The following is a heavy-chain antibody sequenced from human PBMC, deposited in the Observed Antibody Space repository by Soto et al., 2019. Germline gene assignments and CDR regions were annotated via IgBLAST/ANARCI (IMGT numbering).Heavy chain of an antibody. Sequence: PGGSLRLSCAASGFTFSSYGMHWVRQAPGKGLEWVAVISYDGSNKYYADSVKGRFTISRDNSKNTLYLQMNSLRAEDTAVYYCAKRGAPDYWGQGTLVTVSS. J-gene: IGHJ4*02. CDR1: GFTFSSYG. V-gene: IGHV3-30*18. D-gene: IGHD3-16*01. CDR2: ISYDGSNK. CDR3: AKRGAPDY.